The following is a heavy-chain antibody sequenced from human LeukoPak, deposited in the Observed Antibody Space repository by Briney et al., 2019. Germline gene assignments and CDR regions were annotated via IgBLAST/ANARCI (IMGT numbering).Heavy chain of an antibody. CDR1: GGSISSFS. J-gene: IGHJ4*02. Sequence: PSETLSLTCSVSGGSISSFSWNWIRQPAGKGLEWIGRISTRGSDGRIYTRGNANYNPSLKSRVIISLDKSNNHFSLSLTSVTAADTAMYYCARDLTGLGYYFDHWGQGALVAVSS. CDR2: IYTRGNA. V-gene: IGHV4-4*07. D-gene: IGHD3-10*01. CDR3: ARDLTGLGYYFDH.